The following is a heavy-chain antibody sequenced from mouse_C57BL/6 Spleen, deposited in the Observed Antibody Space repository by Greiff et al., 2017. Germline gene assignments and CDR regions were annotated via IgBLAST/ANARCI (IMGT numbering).Heavy chain of an antibody. Sequence: EQLQQSGPELVKPGASVKISCKASGYAFSSSWMNWVKQRPGKGLEWIGRIYPGDGDTNYNGKFKGKATLTADKSSSTAYMQLSSLTSEDSAVYFCATEAQAPYYFDYWGKGTTLTVSS. CDR2: IYPGDGDT. CDR3: ATEAQAPYYFDY. V-gene: IGHV1-82*01. CDR1: GYAFSSSW. J-gene: IGHJ2*01. D-gene: IGHD3-2*02.